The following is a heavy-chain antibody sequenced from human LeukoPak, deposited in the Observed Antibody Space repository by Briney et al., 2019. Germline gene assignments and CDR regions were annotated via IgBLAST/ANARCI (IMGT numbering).Heavy chain of an antibody. CDR3: ASGHGWRD. CDR1: GLRFRTYI. J-gene: IGHJ4*02. V-gene: IGHV3-21*01. D-gene: IGHD3-10*01. CDR2: LRSSSNYI. Sequence: GRTLRLSYAASGLRFRTYIMNWVRQAPGKGLEWGSSLRSSSNYIYYADVVKGRFTVSIEIAMRSLYLQMNSLRAEDTAVYYCASGHGWRDWGQGTLVIVSS.